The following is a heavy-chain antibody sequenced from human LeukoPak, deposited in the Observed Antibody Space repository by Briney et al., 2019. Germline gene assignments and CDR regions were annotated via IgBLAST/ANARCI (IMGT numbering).Heavy chain of an antibody. CDR1: GDSISSGGYS. CDR3: ARAYSSSWSNAFNI. J-gene: IGHJ3*02. Sequence: SQTLSLTCAVSGDSISSGGYSWSWIRQPPGKGLEWIGYIYESGSTYYNPSLKSRVTISLDRSKNEFSLKLNSVTAADTAVYYCARAYSSSWSNAFNIWGQGTMVTVSS. V-gene: IGHV4-30-2*01. CDR2: IYESGST. D-gene: IGHD6-13*01.